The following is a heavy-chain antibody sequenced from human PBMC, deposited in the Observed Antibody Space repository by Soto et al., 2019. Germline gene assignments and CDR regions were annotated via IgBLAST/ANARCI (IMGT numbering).Heavy chain of an antibody. Sequence: ASETLSLTCTVSVDSITTYYWSWIRQPAGKGLEWIGRIDASGNTNYNPSLNSRVTMSIDTSKKQFSLKLTSVTAADTAIYYCARYSNNWFQTEGMDVWGQGTTVT. CDR3: ARYSNNWFQTEGMDV. J-gene: IGHJ6*02. V-gene: IGHV4-4*07. CDR2: IDASGNT. D-gene: IGHD6-13*01. CDR1: VDSITTYY.